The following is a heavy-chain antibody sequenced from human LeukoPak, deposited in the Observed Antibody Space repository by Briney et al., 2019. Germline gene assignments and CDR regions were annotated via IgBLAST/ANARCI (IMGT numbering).Heavy chain of an antibody. CDR1: GFTFSSYD. CDR3: ARSTPSGSGNHFDY. D-gene: IGHD6-19*01. J-gene: IGHJ4*02. V-gene: IGHV3-21*01. Sequence: GGSLRLSCAACGFTFSSYDMHWVRQAPGKGLEWVSSISSSSSYIYYADSVKGRFTISRDNAKNSLYLQMNSLRAEDTAVYYCARSTPSGSGNHFDYWGQGTLVTVSS. CDR2: ISSSSSYI.